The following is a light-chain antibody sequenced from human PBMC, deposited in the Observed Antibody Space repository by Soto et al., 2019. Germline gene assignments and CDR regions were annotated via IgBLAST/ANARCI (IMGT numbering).Light chain of an antibody. Sequence: EIVLTQSPATLSFSPGERATLSCRASQSVNNFLAWYQQKRGQAPRLLIYDASNRATGIPARFSGSGSGTDFTLTISSLEPEDFAVYYCQQRSNWPLTFGKGERMEIK. V-gene: IGKV3-11*01. J-gene: IGKJ5*01. CDR2: DAS. CDR3: QQRSNWPLT. CDR1: QSVNNF.